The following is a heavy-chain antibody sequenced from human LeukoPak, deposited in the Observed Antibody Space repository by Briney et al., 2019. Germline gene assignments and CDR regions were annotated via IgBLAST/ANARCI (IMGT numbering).Heavy chain of an antibody. CDR1: GYSFTAFY. D-gene: IGHD3-10*01. CDR2: IHPRSGET. J-gene: IGHJ4*02. CDR3: ARDGEYGTGSYYRGCFDY. Sequence: ASVKVSCKASGYSFTAFYIHWVRQAPGQGLEWMGWIHPRSGETNYAYKFRGRVTMTRDTSVSTTYMDLGSLGSDDTAVYYCARDGEYGTGSYYRGCFDYWGQGTLVTVSS. V-gene: IGHV1-2*02.